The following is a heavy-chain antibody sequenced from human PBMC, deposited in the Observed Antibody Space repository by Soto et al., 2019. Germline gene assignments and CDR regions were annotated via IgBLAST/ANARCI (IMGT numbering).Heavy chain of an antibody. CDR2: IYYSGST. CDR1: GGSISSYY. CDR3: ARDTINYGNDV. D-gene: IGHD3-10*01. V-gene: IGHV4-59*01. Sequence: SETLSHTCTVSGGSISSYYWSWFRQPPGKGLEWIGYIYYSGSTNYNPSLKSRVTISVDTSKNQFSLKLSSVTAADTAVYYCARDTINYGNDVWGQGTTVTVSS. J-gene: IGHJ6*02.